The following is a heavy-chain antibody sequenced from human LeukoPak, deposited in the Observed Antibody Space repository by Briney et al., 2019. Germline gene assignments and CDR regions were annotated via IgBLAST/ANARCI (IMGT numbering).Heavy chain of an antibody. CDR2: ISYDGSNK. CDR3: AKDLSGLDPYYYGMDV. V-gene: IGHV3-30*18. D-gene: IGHD3-22*01. Sequence: GGSLRLSCAASGFTFSSYGMHWVRQAPGKGLEWVAVISYDGSNKYYADSVKGRFTISRDNSKNTLYLQMNSLRAEDTAVYYRAKDLSGLDPYYYGMDVWGQGATVTVSS. J-gene: IGHJ6*02. CDR1: GFTFSSYG.